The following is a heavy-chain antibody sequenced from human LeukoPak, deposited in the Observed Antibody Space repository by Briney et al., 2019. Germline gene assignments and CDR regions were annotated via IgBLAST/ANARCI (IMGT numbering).Heavy chain of an antibody. J-gene: IGHJ4*02. CDR1: GFTFSSYA. V-gene: IGHV3-23*01. CDR2: ISGSGGST. D-gene: IGHD5-12*01. CDR3: VSDSGYDPIDY. Sequence: GGSLRLSCAASGFTFSSYAMSWVRQAPGKGLEWVSAISGSGGSTYYADSVKGRFTISRDNSKNTLYLQMNSLRAEDTAVYYCVSDSGYDPIDYWGQGTLVTVSS.